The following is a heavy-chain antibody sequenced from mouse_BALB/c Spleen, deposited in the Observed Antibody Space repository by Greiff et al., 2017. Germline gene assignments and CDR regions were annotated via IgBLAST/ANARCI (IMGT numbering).Heavy chain of an antibody. J-gene: IGHJ2*01. CDR3: ARGLLRRDFDY. CDR1: GFTFSSFG. V-gene: IGHV5-17*02. CDR2: ISSGSSTI. D-gene: IGHD2-3*01. Sequence: DVKLVESGGGLVQPGGSRKLSCAASGFTFSSFGMHWVRQAPEKGLEWVAYISSGSSTIYYADTVKGRFTISRDNPKNTLFLQMTSLRSEDTAMYYCARGLLRRDFDYWGQGTTLTVSS.